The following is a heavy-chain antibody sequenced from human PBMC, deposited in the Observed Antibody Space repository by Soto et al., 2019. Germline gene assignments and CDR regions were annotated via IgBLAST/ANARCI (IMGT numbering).Heavy chain of an antibody. Sequence: PGGSMRLSCVPSGISLSNYNMNWVRQAPGRGLEWVSYISGSSVTIHYADSVEGRFSISRDNAKNSLYLQMNILRAEDTAVYYSARDHHDFCRGHFDYWGQGALVTVSS. D-gene: IGHD3-3*01. J-gene: IGHJ4*02. CDR3: ARDHHDFCRGHFDY. CDR2: ISGSSVTI. V-gene: IGHV3-48*01. CDR1: GISLSNYN.